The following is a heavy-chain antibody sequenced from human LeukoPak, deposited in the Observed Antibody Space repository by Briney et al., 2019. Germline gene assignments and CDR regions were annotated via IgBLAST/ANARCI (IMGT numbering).Heavy chain of an antibody. CDR2: IDPYTGNT. D-gene: IGHD5-12*01. J-gene: IGHJ1*01. Sequence: ASVKVSCKASGYTFGGDYLHWVRQAPGQGLEWMAWIDPYTGNTHYAQKFQGRITVTRDTSISTTYMELSWLTSDDTALYYCAREYSASEHWGQGTLVTVSS. CDR3: AREYSASEH. V-gene: IGHV1-2*02. CDR1: GYTFGGDY.